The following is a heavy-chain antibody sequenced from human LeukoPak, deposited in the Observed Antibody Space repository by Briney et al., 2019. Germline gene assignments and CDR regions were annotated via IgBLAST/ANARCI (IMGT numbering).Heavy chain of an antibody. CDR3: TKGRGYCTGGSCYSDY. J-gene: IGHJ4*02. V-gene: IGHV3-23*01. Sequence: GGSLRLSCTASGFTFSNYAMSWVRQAPGKGLEWVSTISGSDGSTYYADSVKGRFTISRDNSKNTLYLQMNSLRVEDTAIYYCTKGRGYCTGGSCYSDYWGQGTLVTVSS. CDR2: ISGSDGST. CDR1: GFTFSNYA. D-gene: IGHD2-15*01.